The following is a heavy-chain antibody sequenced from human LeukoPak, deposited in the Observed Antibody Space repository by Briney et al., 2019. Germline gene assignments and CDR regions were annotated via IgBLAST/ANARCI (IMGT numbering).Heavy chain of an antibody. D-gene: IGHD3-16*01. CDR1: GYTCTGHY. V-gene: IGHV1-2*02. J-gene: IGHJ3*02. Sequence: ASVKISCKASGYTCTGHYINWWRQAPGQGLEWMGWIHPNSGGTKCAQKFQRGVAMTRDTSISTVYLEVSRLRSDATAVNYCTRDPDFGGVDSFDIWGQGTMVTV. CDR3: TRDPDFGGVDSFDI. CDR2: IHPNSGGT.